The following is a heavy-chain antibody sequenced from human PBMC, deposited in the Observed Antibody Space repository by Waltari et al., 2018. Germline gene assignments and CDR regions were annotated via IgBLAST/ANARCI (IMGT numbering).Heavy chain of an antibody. V-gene: IGHV3-30-3*01. CDR2: ISYDGSNK. CDR1: GFTFSSYA. D-gene: IGHD3-22*01. Sequence: QVQLVESGGGVVQPGRSLRLSCAASGFTFSSYAMHWVRQAPGKGLEWGAVISYDGSNKYYADSVKGRFTISRDNSKNTLYLQMNSLRAEDTAVYYCARGSLVVIRRIDYWGQGTLVTVSS. J-gene: IGHJ4*02. CDR3: ARGSLVVIRRIDY.